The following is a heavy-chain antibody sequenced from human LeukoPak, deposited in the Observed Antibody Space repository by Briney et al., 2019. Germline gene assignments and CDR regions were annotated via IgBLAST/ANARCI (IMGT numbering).Heavy chain of an antibody. J-gene: IGHJ4*02. V-gene: IGHV4-59*08. CDR2: IPHSGTT. CDR3: ARWDDSAWGFGN. Sequence: PSETLSLTCVVSGASIRSYSWNWIRQSPGKGLEWIGYIPHSGTTSYNASLKSRVTISVDTSKNQVSLKLTSVTAADTAVYYCARWDDSAWGFGNWGPGTLVTVSS. CDR1: GASIRSYS. D-gene: IGHD6-19*01.